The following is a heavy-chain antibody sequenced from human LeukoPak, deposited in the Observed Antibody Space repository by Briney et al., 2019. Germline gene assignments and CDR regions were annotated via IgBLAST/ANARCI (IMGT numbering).Heavy chain of an antibody. V-gene: IGHV1-69*05. CDR1: GGTFSSYA. J-gene: IGHJ4*02. D-gene: IGHD6-13*01. CDR3: ARGKEPHIAAAADY. Sequence: SVKVSCKASGGTFSSYAISWVRQAPGQGLEWMGGIIPIFGTANYAQKFQGRVTITTDESTSTAYMELSSLRSEDTAVYYCARGKEPHIAAAADYWGQGTLVTVSS. CDR2: IIPIFGTA.